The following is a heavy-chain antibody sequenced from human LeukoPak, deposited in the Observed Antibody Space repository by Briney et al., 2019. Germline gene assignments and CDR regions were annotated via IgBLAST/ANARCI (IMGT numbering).Heavy chain of an antibody. J-gene: IGHJ2*01. CDR2: IYYTGST. Sequence: PSETLSLTCTVSGGSIVSYYWSWIRQPPGKGLEWIGYIYYTGSTNYNPSLKSRVTISVDTSKNQFSLKLSSVTAADTAVYYCARRPDYGDYWYFDLWGRGTLVTVSS. D-gene: IGHD4-17*01. V-gene: IGHV4-59*08. CDR3: ARRPDYGDYWYFDL. CDR1: GGSIVSYY.